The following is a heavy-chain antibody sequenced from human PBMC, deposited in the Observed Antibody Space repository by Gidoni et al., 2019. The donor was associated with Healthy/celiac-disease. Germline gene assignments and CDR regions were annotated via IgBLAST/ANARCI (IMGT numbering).Heavy chain of an antibody. CDR1: GFPLGSYW. Sequence: EVQLVESGGGLVQPGGSLSLSCSASGFPLGSYWMSWVRQAPGKGLEWVANIKQDGSEKYYVDSVKGRFTIARDNAKNSLYLQMNSLRAEDTAVYYCARYLWSIVVASTPGDWGQGTLVTVSS. CDR3: ARYLWSIVVASTPGD. V-gene: IGHV3-7*01. D-gene: IGHD3-22*01. CDR2: IKQDGSEK. J-gene: IGHJ4*02.